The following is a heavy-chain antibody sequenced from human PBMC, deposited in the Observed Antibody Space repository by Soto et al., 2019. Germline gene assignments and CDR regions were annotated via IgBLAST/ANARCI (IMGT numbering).Heavy chain of an antibody. D-gene: IGHD4-4*01. J-gene: IGHJ6*02. Sequence: SDALSLTGPVSGGSLGSYFWSWIRTPPGKGLEWIGYFFYTGRANYNASLNSRVSISLDTSNYQFSLKLSSVTAADTAVYYCARDGDGRMTTNPYYYNGMDVWGPGTTVTVSS. CDR1: GGSLGSYF. V-gene: IGHV4-59*01. CDR2: FFYTGRA. CDR3: ARDGDGRMTTNPYYYNGMDV.